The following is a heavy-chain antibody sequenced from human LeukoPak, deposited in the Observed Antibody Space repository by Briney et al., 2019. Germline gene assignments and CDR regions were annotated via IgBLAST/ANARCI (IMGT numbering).Heavy chain of an antibody. D-gene: IGHD6-13*01. Sequence: SETLSLTCTVSGGSISSYYWRWIRQPPGKGLEWIGYIYYSGSTNYNPSLKSRVTISVDTSKNQFSLNLSSVTAADTAVYFCARSSNWYSLDHWGQGTLVTVSS. V-gene: IGHV4-59*01. CDR2: IYYSGST. J-gene: IGHJ4*02. CDR3: ARSSNWYSLDH. CDR1: GGSISSYY.